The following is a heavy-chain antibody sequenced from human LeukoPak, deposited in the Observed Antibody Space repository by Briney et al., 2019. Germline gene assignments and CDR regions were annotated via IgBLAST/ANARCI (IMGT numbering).Heavy chain of an antibody. CDR2: ISGSGGST. CDR3: AKADYSSGYYYDY. D-gene: IGHD3-22*01. CDR1: GFTFSSYG. J-gene: IGHJ4*02. V-gene: IGHV3-23*01. Sequence: GGSLRLSCAASGFTFSSYGMSGVRQAPGKGLEWVSAISGSGGSTYYADAVKGRFTISRDNSKNTLYLQMNSLSAEDTAVYYCAKADYSSGYYYDYWGQGTLVTVSS.